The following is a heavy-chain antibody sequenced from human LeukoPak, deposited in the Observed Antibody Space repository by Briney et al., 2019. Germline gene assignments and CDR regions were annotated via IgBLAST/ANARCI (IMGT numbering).Heavy chain of an antibody. D-gene: IGHD3-22*01. V-gene: IGHV4-39*07. CDR2: IYYSGST. Sequence: SETLSLTCTVSSGSISSSSYYWGWIRQPPGKGLEWIGSIYYSGSTYYNPSLKSRVTISVDTSRNQLSLKLSSVTAADTAVYYCARVENYYDSSGYCDYWGQGTLVTVSS. CDR3: ARVENYYDSSGYCDY. CDR1: SGSISSSSYY. J-gene: IGHJ4*02.